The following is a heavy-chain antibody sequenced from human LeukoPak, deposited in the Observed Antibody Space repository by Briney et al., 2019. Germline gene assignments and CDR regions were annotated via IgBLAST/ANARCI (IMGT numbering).Heavy chain of an antibody. V-gene: IGHV3-30*02. CDR1: GFTFSSYG. J-gene: IGHJ1*01. D-gene: IGHD6-19*01. Sequence: GGSLRLSCAASGFTFSSYGMHWVRQAPGKGLEWVAFIRYDGSNKYYADSVKGRFTISRDNSKNTLYLQMNSLRAEDTAVYYCAKDPQWLVPQYFQHRGQGTLVTVSS. CDR3: AKDPQWLVPQYFQH. CDR2: IRYDGSNK.